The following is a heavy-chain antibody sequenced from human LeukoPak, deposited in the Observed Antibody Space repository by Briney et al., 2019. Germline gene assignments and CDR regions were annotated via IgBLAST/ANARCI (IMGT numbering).Heavy chain of an antibody. J-gene: IGHJ5*02. CDR3: ARKKAARPYNWFDP. V-gene: IGHV4-34*01. D-gene: IGHD2-2*01. CDR2: INHSGST. CDR1: GFTVSSNY. Sequence: GSLRLSCAASGFTVSSNYMSWVRQAPGKGLEWIGEINHSGSTNYNPSLKSRVTISVDTSKNQFSLKLSSVTAADTAVYYCARKKAARPYNWFDPWGQGTLVTVSS.